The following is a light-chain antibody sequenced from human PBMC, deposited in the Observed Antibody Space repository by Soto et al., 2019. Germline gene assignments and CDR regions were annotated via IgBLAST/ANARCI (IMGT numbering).Light chain of an antibody. V-gene: IGKV3-20*01. CDR3: QQYDNSVWT. CDR2: GVS. CDR1: ESVSSTS. Sequence: EIVLTQSPGTLSLSPGERATLSCRASESVSSTSLAWYQQKPGQAPRLLMYGVSSRATGIPDRFSGSGSGTDFTLTINRLEPEDFAVYFCQQYDNSVWTFGQGTQVEIK. J-gene: IGKJ1*01.